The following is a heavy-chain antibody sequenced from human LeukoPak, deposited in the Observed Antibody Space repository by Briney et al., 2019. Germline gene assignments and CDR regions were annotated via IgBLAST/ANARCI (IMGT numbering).Heavy chain of an antibody. D-gene: IGHD3-22*01. J-gene: IGHJ4*02. CDR2: IYYSGST. V-gene: IGHV4-39*07. Sequence: SETLSLTCTVSGGSISSSSYYWGWIRQPPGKGLEWIGSIYYSGSTYYNPSLKSRVTISVDTSKNQFSLTLTSVTAADTAVYYCASWSTSSYYVTRVDHWGQGTLVTVSS. CDR3: ASWSTSSYYVTRVDH. CDR1: GGSISSSSYY.